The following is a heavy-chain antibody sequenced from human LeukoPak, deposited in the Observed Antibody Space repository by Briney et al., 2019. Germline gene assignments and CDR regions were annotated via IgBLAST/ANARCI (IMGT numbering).Heavy chain of an antibody. Sequence: AASVKVSCKAPGYTFTGYYIHWVRQAPGQGLEWMGWINPNSGGTNYAQKFQGRVTMTRDTSISTAYMELSRLRSDDTAVYYCARVLSSSWYFSFDYWGQGTLVTVSS. V-gene: IGHV1-2*02. D-gene: IGHD6-13*01. CDR2: INPNSGGT. CDR3: ARVLSSSWYFSFDY. CDR1: GYTFTGYY. J-gene: IGHJ4*02.